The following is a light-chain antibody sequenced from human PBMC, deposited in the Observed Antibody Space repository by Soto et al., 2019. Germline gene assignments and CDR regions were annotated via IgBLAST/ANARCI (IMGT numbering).Light chain of an antibody. V-gene: IGLV2-8*01. J-gene: IGLJ2*01. CDR3: SSYAGSNNFVV. Sequence: QSALTHPPSASGSPGQSVIISCTGTSSDVGGYNYVSWYQQHPGKAPKLMIYEVSKRPSGVPDRFSGSKSGNTASLTVSGLQAEDEADYYCSSYAGSNNFVVFGGGTKLTVL. CDR2: EVS. CDR1: SSDVGGYNY.